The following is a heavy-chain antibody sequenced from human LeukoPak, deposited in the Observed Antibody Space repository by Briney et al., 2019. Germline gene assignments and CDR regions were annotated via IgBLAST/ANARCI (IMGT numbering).Heavy chain of an antibody. CDR2: ISYDGSNK. D-gene: IGHD4-17*01. CDR1: GFTFSSYA. V-gene: IGHV3-30*14. Sequence: HPGGSLRLSCAASGFTFSSYAMYWVRQAPGKGLEWVAVISYDGSNKYYADSVKGRFTISRDNSKNTLYLQMGSLRAEDMAVYYCARDLYGDTWLSMEVWGQGTTVTVSS. J-gene: IGHJ6*02. CDR3: ARDLYGDTWLSMEV.